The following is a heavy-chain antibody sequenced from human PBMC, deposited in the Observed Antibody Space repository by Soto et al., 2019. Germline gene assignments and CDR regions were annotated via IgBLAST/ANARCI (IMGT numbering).Heavy chain of an antibody. CDR1: GGSISSGGYY. V-gene: IGHV4-31*03. CDR3: ARDGEPYDSSAMYFDL. J-gene: IGHJ2*01. Sequence: QVQLQESGPGLVKPSQTLSLTCTVSGGSISSGGYYWSWIRQHPGKGLEWIGYIYYSGSTYYNPSLKSRVTIAVDTSKNQFSLKLSSVPAADTAVYYCARDGEPYDSSAMYFDLWGRGTLVTVSS. CDR2: IYYSGST. D-gene: IGHD3-22*01.